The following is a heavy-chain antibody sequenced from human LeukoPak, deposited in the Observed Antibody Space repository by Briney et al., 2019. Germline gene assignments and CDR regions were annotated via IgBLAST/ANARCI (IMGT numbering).Heavy chain of an antibody. CDR2: IYHSGST. CDR1: GYSISSGYY. CDR3: ARRVRYYDTSGYSYYFDY. Sequence: SETLSLTCTVSGYSISSGYYWGWIRQPPGKGLEWIGSIYHSGSTYYNPSLKSRVTISVDTSKNHFSLKLSSVTAADTAVYYCARRVRYYDTSGYSYYFDYWGQGTLVTVSS. D-gene: IGHD3-22*01. J-gene: IGHJ4*02. V-gene: IGHV4-38-2*02.